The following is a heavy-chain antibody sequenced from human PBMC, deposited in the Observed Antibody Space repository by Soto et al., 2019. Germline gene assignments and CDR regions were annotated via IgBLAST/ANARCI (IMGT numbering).Heavy chain of an antibody. CDR2: IVVGSGNT. CDR1: GVTFTRSA. J-gene: IGHJ3*02. V-gene: IGHV1-58*01. D-gene: IGHD2-2*01. CDR3: AADVDCSSTRCYPYNFDI. Sequence: QMQLVQSGPEVKKPGTSVKVSCKASGVTFTRSAVQWVRQARGQRLEWIGWIVVGSGNTNYAQKFQERVTITRDMSTSTGYMELSSLRSEDTAVYYCAADVDCSSTRCYPYNFDIWGQGTMVTVSS.